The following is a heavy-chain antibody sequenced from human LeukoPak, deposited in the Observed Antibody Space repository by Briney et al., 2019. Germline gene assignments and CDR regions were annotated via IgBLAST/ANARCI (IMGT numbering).Heavy chain of an antibody. D-gene: IGHD6-19*01. J-gene: IGHJ4*02. CDR1: GGSISSGSYY. CDR2: IYTSGST. CDR3: ARKSYSTGWWYFDY. Sequence: SQTLSLTCTVSGGSISSGSYYWSWIRQPAGKGLEWIGRIYTSGSTNYNPSLKSRVTISVDTSKNQFSLKLSSVTAADTAMYYCARKSYSTGWWYFDYWGQGTLVTVSS. V-gene: IGHV4-61*02.